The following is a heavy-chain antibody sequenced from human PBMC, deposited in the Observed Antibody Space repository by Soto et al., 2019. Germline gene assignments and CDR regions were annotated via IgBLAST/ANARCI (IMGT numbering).Heavy chain of an antibody. CDR2: ISSYNSYT. J-gene: IGHJ4*02. CDR3: ARHGGMVRGVLITTYIEY. Sequence: GVSLRLSCAASGFNFSDSRMNWVRQAPGKGLEWVESISSYNSYTYYADSIKGRFTISRDNAKKSLYLQINSLSAEDTAVYYCARHGGMVRGVLITTYIEYWCQGT. V-gene: IGHV3-21*01. D-gene: IGHD3-10*01. CDR1: GFNFSDSR.